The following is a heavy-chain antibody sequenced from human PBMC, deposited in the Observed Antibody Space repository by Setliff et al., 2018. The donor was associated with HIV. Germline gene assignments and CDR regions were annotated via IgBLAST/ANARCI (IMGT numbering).Heavy chain of an antibody. CDR3: AKEGNSVDNWLDP. Sequence: SETLSLTCNVSGSSFSSGIYYWTWIRQQPGKGLEWIGYISYSGSTYYNPSLKXRLTMSIDTSKSHFSLKLSSVTAADTAVYYCAKEGNSVDNWLDPWGPGTLVTVSS. CDR2: ISYSGST. D-gene: IGHD1-26*01. V-gene: IGHV4-31*03. J-gene: IGHJ5*02. CDR1: GSSFSSGIYY.